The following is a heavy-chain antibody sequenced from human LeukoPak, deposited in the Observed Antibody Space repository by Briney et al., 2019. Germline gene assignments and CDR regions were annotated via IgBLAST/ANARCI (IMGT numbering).Heavy chain of an antibody. V-gene: IGHV4-39*01. Sequence: SETLSLTCTVSGGSISSSSYYWSWIRQPPGKGLEWIGSIYYSGSTYYNPSLKSRVTISVDTSKNQFSLKLSSVTAADTAVYYCASYIVVVPAARGPLDYWGQGTLVTVSS. CDR2: IYYSGST. D-gene: IGHD2-2*01. CDR1: GGSISSSSYY. J-gene: IGHJ4*02. CDR3: ASYIVVVPAARGPLDY.